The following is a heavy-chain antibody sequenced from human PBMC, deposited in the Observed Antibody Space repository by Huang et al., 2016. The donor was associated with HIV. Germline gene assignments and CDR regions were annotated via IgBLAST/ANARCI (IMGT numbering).Heavy chain of an antibody. V-gene: IGHV3-30*04. CDR3: ARDLQGRRPLNYFDH. D-gene: IGHD6-25*01. CDR1: GFTFSNHA. J-gene: IGHJ4*02. Sequence: QVQLVESGGGVVQPEGSLRLSCAASGFTFSNHAVPWVRQAPGKALELVAVISKEGVKTDYTGSVKARFTISRDNSNNILYLDMKSLKADDTAVYYCARDLQGRRPLNYFDHWGQGALVTVS. CDR2: ISKEGVKT.